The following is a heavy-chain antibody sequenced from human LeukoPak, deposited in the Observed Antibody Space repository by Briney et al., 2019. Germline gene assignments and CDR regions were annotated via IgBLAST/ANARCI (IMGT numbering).Heavy chain of an antibody. CDR1: GFTFSSYS. CDR2: ISSSSSYI. D-gene: IGHD5-18*01. J-gene: IGHJ4*02. V-gene: IGHV3-21*01. CDR3: VKVDT. Sequence: GGSLRLSCAASGFTFSSYSMNWVRQAPGKGLEWVSSISSSSSYIYYADSVKGRFTISRDNSKNTLYLQMDSLSAEDTAVYYCVKVDTWGQGTLVTVSS.